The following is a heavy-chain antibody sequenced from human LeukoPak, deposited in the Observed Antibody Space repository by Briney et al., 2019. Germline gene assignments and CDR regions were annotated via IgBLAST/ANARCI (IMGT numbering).Heavy chain of an antibody. D-gene: IGHD2-2*01. CDR1: GFTFSSHW. Sequence: GGSLRLSCVGSGFTFSSHWMHWVRQAPGKGLVWVSRINADGSSTNYADSVKGRFIISRDNAKNSLYLQMNSLRAEDTAVYYCARDLTIDCSSTSCYTYYFDYWGQGTLVTVSS. V-gene: IGHV3-74*01. CDR2: INADGSST. J-gene: IGHJ4*02. CDR3: ARDLTIDCSSTSCYTYYFDY.